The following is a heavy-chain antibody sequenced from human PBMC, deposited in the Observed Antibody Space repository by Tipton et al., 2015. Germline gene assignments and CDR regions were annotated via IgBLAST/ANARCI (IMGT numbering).Heavy chain of an antibody. CDR2: IKHDGTET. Sequence: SLRLSCEASGFTFSSYWMSWVRRAPGQGLEWVGQIKHDGTETWYLDSMEGRFTISRDNAKNSLYLQMTSLRVDDTAVYYCARDVNGGYFDMWGQGTTVTVSP. V-gene: IGHV3-7*01. CDR1: GFTFSSYW. D-gene: IGHD2/OR15-2a*01. J-gene: IGHJ3*02. CDR3: ARDVNGGYFDM.